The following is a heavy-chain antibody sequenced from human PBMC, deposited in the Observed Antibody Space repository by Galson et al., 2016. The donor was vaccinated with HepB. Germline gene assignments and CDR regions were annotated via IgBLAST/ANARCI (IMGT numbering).Heavy chain of an antibody. D-gene: IGHD1/OR15-1a*01. CDR3: ATSPNNNV. CDR1: GFTVSNNY. J-gene: IGHJ6*02. CDR2: IYSGGRT. Sequence: SLRLSCAASGFTVSNNYMTWVRQAPGKGLEWVSVIYSGGRTYYADSVKGRFTISRDNSKNTLFLQMNSLRAEDTAGYYCATSPNNNVWGQGTTVTVSS. V-gene: IGHV3-53*01.